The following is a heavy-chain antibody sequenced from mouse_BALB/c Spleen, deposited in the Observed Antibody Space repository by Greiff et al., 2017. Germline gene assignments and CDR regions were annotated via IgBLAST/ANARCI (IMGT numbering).Heavy chain of an antibody. CDR2: INPSSGYT. V-gene: IGHV1-4*01. CDR1: GYTFTSYT. CDR3: AVNGYDGYYFDY. D-gene: IGHD2-2*01. Sequence: QVQLQQSGAELARPGASVKMSCKASGYTFTSYTMHWVKQRPGQGLEWIGYINPSSGYTNYNQKFKDKATLTADKSSSTAYMQLSSLTSEDSAVYYCAVNGYDGYYFDYWGQGTTLTVSS. J-gene: IGHJ2*01.